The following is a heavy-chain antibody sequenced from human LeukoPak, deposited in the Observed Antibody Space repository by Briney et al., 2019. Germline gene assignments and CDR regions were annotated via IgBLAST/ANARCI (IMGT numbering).Heavy chain of an antibody. Sequence: KPSETLSLTCTVSGGSIRSYYWSWIRQPPGKGVEWVGYIYYSGSTNYNPSLKSRVSISVDTSKNQFSLKLSSVTAADTAVYYCARVGYSSGWYYFDYWGQGTLVTVSS. CDR3: ARVGYSSGWYYFDY. D-gene: IGHD6-19*01. CDR1: GGSIRSYY. J-gene: IGHJ4*02. V-gene: IGHV4-59*01. CDR2: IYYSGST.